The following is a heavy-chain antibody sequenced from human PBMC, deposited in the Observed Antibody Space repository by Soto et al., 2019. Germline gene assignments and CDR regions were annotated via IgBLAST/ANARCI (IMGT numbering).Heavy chain of an antibody. CDR2: ISSDGSNI. J-gene: IGHJ4*02. V-gene: IGHV3-74*01. CDR3: GRDQTMAGPTTLDY. Sequence: EVQLVESGGGLVQPGGSLRLSCAASGFTFSRYWMHWVRQAPGKGLVWVSRISSDGSNIIYADSVKGRFTISRDDAKNTLYLEMNNLRHADTAVYYCGRDQTMAGPTTLDYWGQGALVTVSS. D-gene: IGHD6-19*01. CDR1: GFTFSRYW.